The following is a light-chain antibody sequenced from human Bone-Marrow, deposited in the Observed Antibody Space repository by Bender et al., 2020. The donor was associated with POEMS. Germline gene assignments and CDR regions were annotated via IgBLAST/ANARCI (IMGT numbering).Light chain of an antibody. J-gene: IGLJ3*02. CDR2: DVS. CDR1: SSDVGYYNY. CDR3: CSYADNSVWV. Sequence: QSALTQPASVSGSPGQSITISCTGTSSDVGYYNYVSWYQQHPGKAPKLLIYDVSDRPSGVSNRFSGSKSDNTASLTISGLQAEDEADFYCCSYADNSVWVFGGGTKLTVL. V-gene: IGLV2-23*02.